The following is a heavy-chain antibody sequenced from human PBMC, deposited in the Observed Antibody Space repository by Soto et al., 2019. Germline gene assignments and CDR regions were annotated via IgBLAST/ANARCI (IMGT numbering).Heavy chain of an antibody. CDR1: GYTFTSYG. J-gene: IGHJ4*02. D-gene: IGHD3-22*01. Sequence: QVQLVQSGAEVKKPGASVKVSCKASGYTFTSYGISWVRQAPGQGLEWMGWISAYNGNTNYAQKLQGRVTMTTDTSTSTAYMELRSLRSDDTAVYYCAIGYYYDSSGYPGPFDYWGQGTLVTVSS. CDR2: ISAYNGNT. V-gene: IGHV1-18*01. CDR3: AIGYYYDSSGYPGPFDY.